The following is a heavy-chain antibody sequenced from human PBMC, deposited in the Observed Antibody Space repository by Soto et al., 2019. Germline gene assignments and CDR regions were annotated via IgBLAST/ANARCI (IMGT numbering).Heavy chain of an antibody. D-gene: IGHD6-19*01. Sequence: QVQLVESGGDLVKPGGSLRLSCAASGFTFSDYYMSWIRQAPGKGLECVSWIGGSAGGGHIYYTDSVKGRFTISRDNAKNSLYLQINTLRAEDTAIYYCTKEIFTGSGAAFDIWGQGTMVTVSS. V-gene: IGHV3-11*01. CDR1: GFTFSDYY. CDR2: IGGSAGGGHI. CDR3: TKEIFTGSGAAFDI. J-gene: IGHJ3*02.